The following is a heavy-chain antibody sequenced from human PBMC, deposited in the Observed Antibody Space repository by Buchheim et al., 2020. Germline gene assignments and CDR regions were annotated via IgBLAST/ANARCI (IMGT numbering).Heavy chain of an antibody. J-gene: IGHJ4*02. Sequence: EVQLVESGGGLVNPGGSLRLSCAVSGFTFSSAWMSWVRQSPGKGLEWVGLIKSKTDGGTTNYAAPVKGRFTISRDDSENTLYLQMSNLKTEDTAVYYCATAPGFYDSAPFDFWGQRT. D-gene: IGHD3-22*01. CDR1: GFTFSSAW. V-gene: IGHV3-15*01. CDR3: ATAPGFYDSAPFDF. CDR2: IKSKTDGGTT.